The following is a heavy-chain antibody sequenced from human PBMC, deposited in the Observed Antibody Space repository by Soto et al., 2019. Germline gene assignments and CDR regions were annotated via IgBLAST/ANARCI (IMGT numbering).Heavy chain of an antibody. CDR1: GITVSSNY. V-gene: IGHV3-66*01. J-gene: IGHJ3*02. D-gene: IGHD3-22*01. CDR3: ARELRLGTYYYFAVDI. Sequence: EVQLVESGGGLVQPGGSLRLSCAASGITVSSNYMSWVRQAPGKGLEWVSVINSGGSTYYAGSVKGRFTISRDNSQNTLYLQMNSLRAEDTAVYYCARELRLGTYYYFAVDIWGQGTMVTVSS. CDR2: INSGGST.